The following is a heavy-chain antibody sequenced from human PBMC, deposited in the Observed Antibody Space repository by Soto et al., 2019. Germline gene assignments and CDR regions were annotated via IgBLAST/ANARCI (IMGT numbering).Heavy chain of an antibody. Sequence: SVKVSCKASGGTFSSYAISWVRQAPGQGLEWMGGIIPIFGTANYAQKFQGRVTITADESKRTAYMELSSLRSEDTAVYYCARFGSLRFLEWLPEDYGMDVWGQGTTVTVSS. D-gene: IGHD3-3*01. CDR2: IIPIFGTA. CDR1: GGTFSSYA. CDR3: ARFGSLRFLEWLPEDYGMDV. V-gene: IGHV1-69*13. J-gene: IGHJ6*02.